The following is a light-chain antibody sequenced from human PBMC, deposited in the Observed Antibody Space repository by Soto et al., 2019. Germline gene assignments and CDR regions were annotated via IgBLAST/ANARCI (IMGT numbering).Light chain of an antibody. CDR3: CSFAGSTTFYV. J-gene: IGLJ1*01. CDR2: DVN. Sequence: QSVLTQPASVSGSSGQSIAISCTGTSSDFGSYNFVSWYQQHPGKAPKLMIYDVNRRPSGISGRFSGSKSGNTASLTISGLQAEDEADYYCCSFAGSTTFYVFGTGTKVTVL. V-gene: IGLV2-23*02. CDR1: SSDFGSYNF.